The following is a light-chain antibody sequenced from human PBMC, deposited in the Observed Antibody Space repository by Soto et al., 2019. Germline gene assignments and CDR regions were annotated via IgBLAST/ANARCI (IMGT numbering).Light chain of an antibody. CDR1: QSVSSSY. V-gene: IGKV3-20*01. CDR2: DAS. CDR3: QQYGSTPRT. Sequence: EIVLTQSPATLALSPGERATLSCRASQSVSSSYLAWYQQKPGQAPRLLIYDASNRATGIPDRFSGSGSGTDFTLTISRLEPEDFAVYYCQQYGSTPRTFGLGTKVDIK. J-gene: IGKJ1*01.